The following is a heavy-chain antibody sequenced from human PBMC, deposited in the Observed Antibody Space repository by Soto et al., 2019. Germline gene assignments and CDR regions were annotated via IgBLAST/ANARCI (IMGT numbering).Heavy chain of an antibody. CDR3: ARIPPEDSSSWYRWFDP. CDR2: INHSGST. D-gene: IGHD6-13*01. Sequence: SETLSLTCAVSGDYWSWIRQPPGKGLEWIGEINHSGSTNYNPSLKSRVTISVDTSKNQFSLKLRSVTAADTAVYYCARIPPEDSSSWYRWFDPWGQGTLVTVSS. V-gene: IGHV4-34*01. CDR1: GDY. J-gene: IGHJ5*02.